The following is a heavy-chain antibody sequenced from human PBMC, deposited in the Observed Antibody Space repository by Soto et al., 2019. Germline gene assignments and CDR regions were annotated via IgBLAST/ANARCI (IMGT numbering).Heavy chain of an antibody. CDR3: ARRDDYDAFDI. V-gene: IGHV4-59*08. Sequence: PSETLSLTCTVSGGSISSYYWSWIRQPPGKGLEWIGYIYYSGSTNYNPSLKSRVTISVDTSKNQFSLKLSSVTAADTAVYYCARRDDYDAFDIWRQGTMVTVSS. CDR2: IYYSGST. J-gene: IGHJ3*02. CDR1: GGSISSYY. D-gene: IGHD4-17*01.